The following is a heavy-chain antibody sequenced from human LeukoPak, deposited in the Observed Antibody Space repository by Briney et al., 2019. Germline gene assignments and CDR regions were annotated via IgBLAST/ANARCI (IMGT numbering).Heavy chain of an antibody. V-gene: IGHV3-30*03. D-gene: IGHD6-25*01. CDR1: GFTFNTHG. J-gene: IGHJ4*02. CDR2: ISYDGGSK. Sequence: GGSLRLSCVGSGFTFNTHGMHWVRQAPGKGLEWLAIISYDGGSKYYAESVKGRFTISRDNSESTVYVQMNSLRAEDTAVYYCAAGGFSLDFWGQGTLATVSS. CDR3: AAGGFSLDF.